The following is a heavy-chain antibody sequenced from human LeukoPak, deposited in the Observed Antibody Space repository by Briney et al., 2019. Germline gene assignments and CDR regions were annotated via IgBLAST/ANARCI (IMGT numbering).Heavy chain of an antibody. CDR2: ISWNSGSI. Sequence: GGSLRLSCAASGFTFDDYAMHWVRQAPGKGLEWVSGISWNSGSIGYADSVKGRFTISRDNAKNSLYLQMNSLRAEDTALYYCAKDRLQAYYYDSSGWDYYYYGMDVWGQGTTVTVSS. V-gene: IGHV3-9*01. CDR3: AKDRLQAYYYDSSGWDYYYYGMDV. CDR1: GFTFDDYA. J-gene: IGHJ6*02. D-gene: IGHD3-22*01.